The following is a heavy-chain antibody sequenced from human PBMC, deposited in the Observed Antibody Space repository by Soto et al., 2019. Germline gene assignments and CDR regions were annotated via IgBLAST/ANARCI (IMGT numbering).Heavy chain of an antibody. J-gene: IGHJ6*02. D-gene: IGHD1-26*01. CDR1: GGSISRYY. V-gene: IGHV4-59*12. CDR3: ASGADGIVDGLDV. Sequence: SETLSLTCTVSGGSISRYYWNWIRQSPAKGLEWIAYIYYSGSTNYNPSLKSRVTISVDTSRKQFSLKLRSVTAADTAVYYCASGADGIVDGLDVWRQGTTVTVSS. CDR2: IYYSGST.